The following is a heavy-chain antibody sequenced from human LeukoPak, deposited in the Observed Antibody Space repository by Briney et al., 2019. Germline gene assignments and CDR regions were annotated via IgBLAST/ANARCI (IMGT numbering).Heavy chain of an antibody. J-gene: IGHJ3*02. V-gene: IGHV4-38-2*02. CDR1: GYSIISGYY. CDR2: LYHTGTT. Sequence: SETLSLTCTVSGYSIISGYYWGWIRQPPGKGLEWIGTLYHTGTTYYTPSLKSRVTISVDTSKNQFSLKLSSVTAADTAVYYCARTRSFVVPAAIRNSNAFDIWGQGTMVTVSS. D-gene: IGHD2-2*02. CDR3: ARTRSFVVPAAIRNSNAFDI.